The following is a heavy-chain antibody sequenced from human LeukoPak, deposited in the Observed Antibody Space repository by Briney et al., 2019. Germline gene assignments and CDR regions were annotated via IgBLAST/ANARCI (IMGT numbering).Heavy chain of an antibody. CDR3: AREEVVRATPRGGFDY. CDR1: GGTFSSYA. D-gene: IGHD1-26*01. J-gene: IGHJ4*02. V-gene: IGHV1-69*17. CDR2: IVPIFGIA. Sequence: SVKVSCKASGGTFSSYAFTWVRQAPGQGLEWMGRIVPIFGIADYAQKFQGRVTITADKSTSTAYMELSSLRSEDTAVYYCAREEVVRATPRGGFDYWGQGTLVTVSS.